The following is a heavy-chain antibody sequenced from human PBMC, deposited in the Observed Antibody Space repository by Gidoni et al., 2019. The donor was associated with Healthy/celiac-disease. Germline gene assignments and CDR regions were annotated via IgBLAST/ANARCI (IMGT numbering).Heavy chain of an antibody. CDR3: ARFPPIGILRFLEDYYYGMDV. D-gene: IGHD3-3*01. CDR1: GFTFRSYG. V-gene: IGHV3-33*01. J-gene: IGHJ6*02. Sequence: QVQLVESGGGVVQPGRSLRLSCAASGFTFRSYGSHWVRQAPGKGLEWVAVIWYDGSNKYYADSVKGRFTISRDNSKNTLYLQMNSLRAEDTAVYYCARFPPIGILRFLEDYYYGMDVWGQGTTVTVSS. CDR2: IWYDGSNK.